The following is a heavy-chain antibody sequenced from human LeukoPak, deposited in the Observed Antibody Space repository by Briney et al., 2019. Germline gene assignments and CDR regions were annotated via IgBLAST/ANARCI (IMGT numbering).Heavy chain of an antibody. Sequence: GGSLRLSCAVSGFAVSSTYMSWVRQAPGKGLEWVSVIYGGDSTYYADSVKGRFTISRDNSQNTMYLQMNSLRAEDTAVYYCARENDYALDYWGQGTLVTVSS. V-gene: IGHV3-53*01. D-gene: IGHD4-17*01. CDR3: ARENDYALDY. CDR1: GFAVSSTY. CDR2: IYGGDST. J-gene: IGHJ4*02.